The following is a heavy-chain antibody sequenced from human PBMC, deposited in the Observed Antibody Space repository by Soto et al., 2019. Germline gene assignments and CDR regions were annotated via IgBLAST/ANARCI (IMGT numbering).Heavy chain of an antibody. Sequence: SETLSLTCTVSGGSISSYYWSWIRQPPGKGLEWIGYIYYSGSTNYNPSLKSRVTISVDTSKNQFSLKLSSVTAADTAVYYCARAHHDYGEIGYWGQGTLVTVSS. D-gene: IGHD4-17*01. J-gene: IGHJ4*02. CDR3: ARAHHDYGEIGY. CDR2: IYYSGST. V-gene: IGHV4-59*01. CDR1: GGSISSYY.